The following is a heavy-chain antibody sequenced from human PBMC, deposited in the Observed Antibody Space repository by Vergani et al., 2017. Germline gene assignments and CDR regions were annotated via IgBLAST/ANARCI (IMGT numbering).Heavy chain of an antibody. J-gene: IGHJ6*02. CDR3: ASVRLPEHPRKYYYGMDV. Sequence: EVQLVESGGGFVQPGGSLRLSCAASGFTFSSYWMHWVRQAPGKGLVWVSRINSDGSSTSYADSVKGRFTISRDNAKNTLYLQMNSLRAEDTAVYYCASVRLPEHPRKYYYGMDVWGQGTTVTVSS. V-gene: IGHV3-74*01. D-gene: IGHD2-21*01. CDR1: GFTFSSYW. CDR2: INSDGSST.